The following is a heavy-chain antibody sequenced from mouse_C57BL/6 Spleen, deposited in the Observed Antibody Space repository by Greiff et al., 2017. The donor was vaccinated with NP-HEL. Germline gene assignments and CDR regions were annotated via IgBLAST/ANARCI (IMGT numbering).Heavy chain of an antibody. CDR1: GFTFSSYG. Sequence: EVKVVESGGDLVKPGGSLKLSCAASGFTFSSYGMSWVRQTTDKRLEWVATLSSGGSYPYSPDSVKGRFTISRDNAKNTLYLKMSSLKSEDTAMYYCARHGTTVVAGGYFDYWGQGTTLTVSS. V-gene: IGHV5-6*01. CDR2: LSSGGSYP. J-gene: IGHJ2*01. D-gene: IGHD1-1*01. CDR3: ARHGTTVVAGGYFDY.